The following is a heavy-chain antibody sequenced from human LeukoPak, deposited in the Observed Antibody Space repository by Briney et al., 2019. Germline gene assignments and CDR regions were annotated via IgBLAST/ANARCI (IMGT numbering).Heavy chain of an antibody. V-gene: IGHV1-69*05. CDR3: ARALYPGYYYDSSGYYW. CDR1: GGTFSSYA. CDR2: IIPIFGTA. J-gene: IGHJ4*02. D-gene: IGHD3-22*01. Sequence: SVKVSFKASGGTFSSYAISWVRQAPGQGLEWMGGIIPIFGTANYAQKFQGRVTITTDESTSTAYMKLSSLRSEDTAVYYCARALYPGYYYDSSGYYWWGQGTLVTVSS.